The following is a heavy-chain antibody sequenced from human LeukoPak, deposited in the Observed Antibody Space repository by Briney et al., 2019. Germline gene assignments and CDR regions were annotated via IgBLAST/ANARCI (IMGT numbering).Heavy chain of an antibody. V-gene: IGHV2-5*02. CDR2: IYWDDDK. CDR1: GFSLSTTGVG. D-gene: IGHD3-3*01. Sequence: SGPTLVNPTQTLTLTCTFSGFSLSTTGVGVGWIRQPPGKALEWLALIYWDDDKRYSPSLRSRLTITKDTSRNQVVLTMTNMDPVDTATYYCARSPLGRTTPGTIEFCYYSYLHVWGIGTTVTVSS. CDR3: ARSPLGRTTPGTIEFCYYSYLHV. J-gene: IGHJ6*03.